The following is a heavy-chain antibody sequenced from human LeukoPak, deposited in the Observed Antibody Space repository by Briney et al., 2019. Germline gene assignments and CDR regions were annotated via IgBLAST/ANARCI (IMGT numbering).Heavy chain of an antibody. J-gene: IGHJ6*03. CDR1: GGSFSGYY. CDR2: INHSGST. CDR3: ARRLWFGELYTYCYMDV. V-gene: IGHV4-34*01. Sequence: SETLSLTCAVYGGSFSGYYWSWIRQPPGKGLEWIGEINHSGSTNYNPSLKSRVTISVDTSKNQFSLKLSSVTAADTAVYYCARRLWFGELYTYCYMDVWGKGTTVTISS. D-gene: IGHD3-10*01.